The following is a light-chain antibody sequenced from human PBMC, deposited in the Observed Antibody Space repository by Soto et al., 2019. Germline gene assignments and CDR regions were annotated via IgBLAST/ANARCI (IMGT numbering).Light chain of an antibody. V-gene: IGKV1-27*01. CDR2: AAS. Sequence: DIQMTQSPSSLSASVRDTLTVTCRASQGISNYLAWYQQKPGKVPKLLIYAASTLQSGVPSRFSGSGSGTNLTITISSLQPEDVATYYRQKYNSAPLTFGGGTKVEI. J-gene: IGKJ4*01. CDR3: QKYNSAPLT. CDR1: QGISNY.